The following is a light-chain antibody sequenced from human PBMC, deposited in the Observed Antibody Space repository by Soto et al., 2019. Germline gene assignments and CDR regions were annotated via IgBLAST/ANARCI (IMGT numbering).Light chain of an antibody. Sequence: EIVMTQSPATLSVSPGERATLSCRASQSVSTNLAWYQQKPGQAPRLLMYDASSRATGIPVRFSGSGSGTEFTLSISSLQSEDFTISYCQQYNKWPPWTFGQGTRVEIK. V-gene: IGKV3-15*01. CDR2: DAS. J-gene: IGKJ1*01. CDR1: QSVSTN. CDR3: QQYNKWPPWT.